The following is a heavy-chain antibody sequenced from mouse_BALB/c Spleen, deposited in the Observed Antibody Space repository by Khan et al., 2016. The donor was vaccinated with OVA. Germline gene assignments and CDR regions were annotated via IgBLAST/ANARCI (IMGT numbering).Heavy chain of an antibody. CDR3: ARNYDYDEGLVY. CDR2: IWNGGST. D-gene: IGHD2-4*01. J-gene: IGHJ3*01. CDR1: GFSLINYG. Sequence: VELVESGPGLVQPSQSLSITCTVSGFSLINYGVHWVRQSPAKGLEWLGVIWNGGSTDYNTAFISRLSISKDNSKSQVFFKMNSLQTNDTAIYYCARNYDYDEGLVYWGQGTLVTVSA. V-gene: IGHV2-2*02.